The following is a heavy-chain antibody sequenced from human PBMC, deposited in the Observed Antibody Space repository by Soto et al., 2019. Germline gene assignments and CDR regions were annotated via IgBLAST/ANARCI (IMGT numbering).Heavy chain of an antibody. CDR3: ARWGYGDY. CDR1: GYTFTSYG. J-gene: IGHJ4*02. V-gene: IGHV1-18*01. D-gene: IGHD3-16*01. Sequence: QVHLVQSGAAVKKPGASVKVSCKGSGYTFTSYGITWVRQAPGQGLEWMGWISAHNGNTNNAQKLQGRVTVTRDPYTSTAYMEVRSLRSDDTAVYYCARWGYGDYWGQGALVTVSS. CDR2: ISAHNGNT.